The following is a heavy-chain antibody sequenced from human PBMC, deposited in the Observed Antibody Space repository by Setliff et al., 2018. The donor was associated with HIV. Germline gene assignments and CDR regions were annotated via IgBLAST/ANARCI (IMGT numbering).Heavy chain of an antibody. J-gene: IGHJ4*02. CDR1: GGTFSSYA. Sequence: ASVKVSCKASGGTFSSYAISWVRQAPGQGLEWMGGIIPIFGTANYAQKFQGRVTITTDESTSTAYMELSSLRSEDTAVYYCARSQRGCSGGSCKSYYFDYWGQGTLVTVSS. V-gene: IGHV1-69*05. D-gene: IGHD2-15*01. CDR3: ARSQRGCSGGSCKSYYFDY. CDR2: IIPIFGTA.